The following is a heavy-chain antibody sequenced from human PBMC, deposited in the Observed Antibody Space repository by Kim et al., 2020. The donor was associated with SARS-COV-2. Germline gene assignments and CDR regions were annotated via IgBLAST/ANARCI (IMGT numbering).Heavy chain of an antibody. V-gene: IGHV4-59*01. Sequence: SETLSLTCTVSGGSINSYYWSWIRQPPGKGLEWIGYLYYSGTTNYNPSLRSRVTISVDTSNKQFSLKVISATAADTAVYYCARYDDYSDAFDIWGQGTMVTVSS. D-gene: IGHD4-17*01. CDR2: LYYSGTT. CDR1: GGSINSYY. J-gene: IGHJ3*02. CDR3: ARYDDYSDAFDI.